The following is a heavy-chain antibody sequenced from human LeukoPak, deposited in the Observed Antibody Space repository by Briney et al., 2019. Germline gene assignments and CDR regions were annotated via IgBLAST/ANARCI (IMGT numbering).Heavy chain of an antibody. CDR3: ARYYDIGYYFDY. V-gene: IGHV1-69*01. Sequence: ASVKVSCKASGGTFSSYAISWVRQAPGQGLEWMGGIIPIFGTANYAQKFQGRVTITADESTSTAYMELSSLRSEDTAVYYCARYYDIGYYFDYWGQGTLVTVSS. CDR2: IIPIFGTA. D-gene: IGHD3-22*01. J-gene: IGHJ4*02. CDR1: GGTFSSYA.